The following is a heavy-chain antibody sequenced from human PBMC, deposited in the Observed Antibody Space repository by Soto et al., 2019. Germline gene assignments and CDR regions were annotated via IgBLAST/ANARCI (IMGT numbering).Heavy chain of an antibody. CDR1: GFSLSTSGVG. V-gene: IGHV2-5*02. D-gene: IGHD5-12*01. CDR2: IYWDDDK. J-gene: IGHJ4*02. Sequence: QITLKESGPTLVKPTQTLTLSCTFSGFSLSTSGVGVGWIRQPPGKALEWLALIYWDDDKRYSPSLKSRLTITKDTSKNQVVLTMTNMDPVDTATYYCAHVYGGYDNFDYWGQGTLVTVSS. CDR3: AHVYGGYDNFDY.